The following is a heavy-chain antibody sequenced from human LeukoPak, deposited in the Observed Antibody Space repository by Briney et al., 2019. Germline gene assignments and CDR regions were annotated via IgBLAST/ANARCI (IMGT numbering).Heavy chain of an antibody. V-gene: IGHV3-23*01. D-gene: IGHD2-15*01. CDR3: AKGVVVVAAKYYFDY. J-gene: IGHJ4*02. Sequence: GGSLRLSCAASGFTFSNYAMNWVRLAPGTGLEWVSSISGSGGNTYYADSVKGRFTISRDNSKNTLNLQMNSLRAEDTAVYYCAKGVVVVAAKYYFDYWGQGTLVTVSS. CDR1: GFTFSNYA. CDR2: ISGSGGNT.